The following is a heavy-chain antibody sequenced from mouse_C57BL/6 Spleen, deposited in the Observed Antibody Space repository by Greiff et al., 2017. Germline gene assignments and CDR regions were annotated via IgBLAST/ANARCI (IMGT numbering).Heavy chain of an antibody. CDR3: ARGITLYGSSYDYAMDY. J-gene: IGHJ4*01. CDR1: GYTFTSYW. Sequence: QVQLQQPGAELVRPGSSVKLSCKASGYTFTSYWMHWVKQRPIQGLEWIGNIDPSDSETHYNQKFKDKATLTVDKSSSTAYMHLSSLTAEDSAFYYCARGITLYGSSYDYAMDYWGQGTSVTVSS. CDR2: IDPSDSET. D-gene: IGHD1-1*01. V-gene: IGHV1-52*01.